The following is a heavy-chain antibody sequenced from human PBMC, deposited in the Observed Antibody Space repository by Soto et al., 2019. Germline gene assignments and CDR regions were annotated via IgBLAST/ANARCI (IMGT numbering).Heavy chain of an antibody. J-gene: IGHJ4*02. CDR2: IKPDGSEK. V-gene: IGHV3-7*01. CDR3: ARTPPFLDFDY. D-gene: IGHD3-3*01. Sequence: EVQLVESGGGLVQPGGSLRLSCAASGFTFSTYWMSWVRQAPGKGLEWVANIKPDGSEKYYVDSVKGRFTISRDNAKNSLYLQMNSLRAEDTAVYYCARTPPFLDFDYWGQGTLVTVSS. CDR1: GFTFSTYW.